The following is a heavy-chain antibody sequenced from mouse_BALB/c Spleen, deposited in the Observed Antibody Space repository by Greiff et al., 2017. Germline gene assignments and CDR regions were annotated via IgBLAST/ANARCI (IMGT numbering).Heavy chain of an antibody. CDR1: GFTFSDYG. D-gene: IGHD2-2*01. Sequence: EVMLVESGGGLVQPGGSRKLSCAASGFTFSDYGMAWVRQAPGKGPEWVAFISNLAYSIYYADTVTGRFTISRENAKNTLYLEMSSLRSEDTAMYYCARHGYDWYFDVWGAGTTVTVSS. J-gene: IGHJ1*01. CDR3: ARHGYDWYFDV. V-gene: IGHV5-15*02. CDR2: ISNLAYSI.